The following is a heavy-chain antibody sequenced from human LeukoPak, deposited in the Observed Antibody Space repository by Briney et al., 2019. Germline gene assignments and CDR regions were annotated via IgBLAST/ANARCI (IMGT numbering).Heavy chain of an antibody. CDR2: IYTSGST. J-gene: IGHJ4*02. D-gene: IGHD4-17*01. V-gene: IGHV4-4*07. CDR1: SGSLGSYY. CDR3: ARGMRDTPNDYATDY. Sequence: SETLSLTCTVSSGSLGSYYWNWLRQPAGKGLEWIGHIYTSGSTNYNPSLKSRVTMSVDTSKNQFSLKLSSVTAADTAVYYCARGMRDTPNDYATDYWGQGTLVTVSS.